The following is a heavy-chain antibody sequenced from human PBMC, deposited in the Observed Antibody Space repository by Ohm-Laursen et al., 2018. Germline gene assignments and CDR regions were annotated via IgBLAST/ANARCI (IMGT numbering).Heavy chain of an antibody. CDR1: GFTFSSYA. J-gene: IGHJ6*02. Sequence: GSLRLSCSASGFTFSSYAMTWVRQAPGKGLEWVSGIGGSGSNTYYADSVKGRFTISRDNSKNTLYLQMNSLRAEDTALYYCAKDSRSYGMDVWGQGTTVTVSS. CDR3: AKDSRSYGMDV. D-gene: IGHD5-12*01. CDR2: IGGSGSNT. V-gene: IGHV3-23*01.